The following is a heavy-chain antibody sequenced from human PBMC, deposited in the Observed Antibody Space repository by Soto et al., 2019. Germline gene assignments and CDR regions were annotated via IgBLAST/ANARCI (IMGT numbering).Heavy chain of an antibody. Sequence: GGSLRLSCAASGFTFSNAWMSWVRQAPGKGLEWVGRIKSKTDDGTTDYAAPVKGRFTISRDDSKNTLYLQMNSLKTEDTAVYYCTTVAYYYDSSGYYEYSFDYWGQGTLVTVSS. J-gene: IGHJ4*02. V-gene: IGHV3-15*01. CDR2: IKSKTDDGTT. D-gene: IGHD3-22*01. CDR1: GFTFSNAW. CDR3: TTVAYYYDSSGYYEYSFDY.